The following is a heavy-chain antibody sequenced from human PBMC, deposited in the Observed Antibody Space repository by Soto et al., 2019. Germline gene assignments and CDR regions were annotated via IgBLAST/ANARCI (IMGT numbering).Heavy chain of an antibody. CDR1: GGSFSGYY. J-gene: IGHJ4*02. D-gene: IGHD7-27*01. V-gene: IGHV4-59*08. Sequence: SETLSLTCAVYGGSFSGYYCTWIRQPPGTGLEWIGYIYYSGSTNYNPSLKSRVTISVDTSKNQFSLKLSSVIAADTAVYYCARRWGRTFDYWGQGTLVTVSS. CDR2: IYYSGST. CDR3: ARRWGRTFDY.